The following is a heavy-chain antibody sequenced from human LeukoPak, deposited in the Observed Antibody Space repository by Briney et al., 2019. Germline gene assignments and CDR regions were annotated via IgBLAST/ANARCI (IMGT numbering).Heavy chain of an antibody. Sequence: PSETLFLTCTVSGVSIITSNSYWGWIRQPPGKGLEWIGSIYYTGNTYYNASLKSQVSISIDTSKNQFSLRLTSVTAADTAVYFCARQIGPGLFILPGGQGTLVTVSS. J-gene: IGHJ4*02. CDR3: ARQIGPGLFILP. CDR2: IYYTGNT. D-gene: IGHD3/OR15-3a*01. V-gene: IGHV4-39*01. CDR1: GVSIITSNSY.